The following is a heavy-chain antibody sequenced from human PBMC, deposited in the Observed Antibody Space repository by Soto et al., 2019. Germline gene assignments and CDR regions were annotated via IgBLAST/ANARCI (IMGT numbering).Heavy chain of an antibody. Sequence: QVQLMQSGAEVKKPGASVKVSCKASGDTFTDYYIHWVRQAPGQGLEWMGTVNPSGGHTTYAQHFLGTVTMTRDTATSDLYMELTSLRSEDTAVYYCARGGHVVVVTAALDYWGQGTLVTVSS. J-gene: IGHJ4*02. V-gene: IGHV1-46*01. CDR3: ARGGHVVVVTAALDY. D-gene: IGHD2-21*02. CDR1: GDTFTDYY. CDR2: VNPSGGHT.